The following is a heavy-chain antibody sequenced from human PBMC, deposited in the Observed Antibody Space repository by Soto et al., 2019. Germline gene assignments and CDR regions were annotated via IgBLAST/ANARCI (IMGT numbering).Heavy chain of an antibody. Sequence: GGSLRLSCAASGFTVSSHYMSWVRQAPGKGLEWVSVIYSGGSTYYADSVKGRFTISRDTSKNTLYLQMSSLRAEDTAIYYCARDSNSAGTMYDYWGQGTLVTVSS. D-gene: IGHD6-19*01. CDR1: GFTVSSHY. CDR2: IYSGGST. V-gene: IGHV3-53*01. J-gene: IGHJ4*02. CDR3: ARDSNSAGTMYDY.